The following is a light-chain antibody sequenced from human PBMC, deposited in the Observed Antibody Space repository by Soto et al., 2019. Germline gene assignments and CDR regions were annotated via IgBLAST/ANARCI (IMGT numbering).Light chain of an antibody. V-gene: IGKV1-5*03. CDR3: QQYSTYWT. Sequence: DIQMTQSPSTLSASVGDRVTITCRASQSISTWLAWYQQKAGKAPKLLIYKASILESGVPSRFSGSGSGTEFNLTISSLQPDDFATYYCQQYSTYWTFGQGTKVEIK. CDR2: KAS. J-gene: IGKJ1*01. CDR1: QSISTW.